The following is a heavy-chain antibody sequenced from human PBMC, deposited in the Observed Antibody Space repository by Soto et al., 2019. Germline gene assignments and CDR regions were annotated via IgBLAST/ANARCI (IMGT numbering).Heavy chain of an antibody. CDR2: IDYSGNI. V-gene: IGHV4-39*01. CDR3: ARHIHNQGFEYYFDS. Sequence: SETLPLTCNASGGSITSSGSAWGWIRQSPGKGLEWIGTIDYSGNIYYIPSLKSRITISVDTSKNQISLKLSSVTAADTAVYYCARHIHNQGFEYYFDSSGQATLVTVSS. D-gene: IGHD1-1*01. J-gene: IGHJ4*02. CDR1: GGSITSSGSA.